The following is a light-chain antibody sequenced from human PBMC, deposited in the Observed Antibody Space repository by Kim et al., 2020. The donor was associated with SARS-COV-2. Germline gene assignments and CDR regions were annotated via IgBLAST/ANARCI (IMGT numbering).Light chain of an antibody. CDR2: DNN. V-gene: IGLV1-51*01. CDR1: SCNIGNNY. CDR3: GTWDSSLSAV. J-gene: IGLJ3*02. Sequence: PGQKVTISCSGSSCNIGNNYVFWYQQLPGTAPKLLIYDNNKRPSGIPDRFSGSKSGTSATLGITGLQTGDEADYYCGTWDSSLSAVFGGGTKLTVL.